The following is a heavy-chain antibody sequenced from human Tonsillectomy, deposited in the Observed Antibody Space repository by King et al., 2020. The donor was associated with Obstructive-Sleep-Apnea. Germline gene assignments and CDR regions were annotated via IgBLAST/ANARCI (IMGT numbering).Heavy chain of an antibody. Sequence: QLVQSGTEVKKPGESLTISCKDSGYSFTSYWIGWVRQMPGKGLEWMGIIFPADSDTRYNPSFQGRVTISADKSISTAYLQWSSLKPSDTAMYYCARQQSYYYGMDVWGQGTTVTVSS. CDR1: GYSFTSYW. CDR3: ARQQSYYYGMDV. CDR2: IFPADSDT. V-gene: IGHV5-51*01. D-gene: IGHD6-19*01. J-gene: IGHJ6*02.